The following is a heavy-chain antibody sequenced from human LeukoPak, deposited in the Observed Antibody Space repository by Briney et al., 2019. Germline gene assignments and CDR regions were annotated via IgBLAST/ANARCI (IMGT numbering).Heavy chain of an antibody. J-gene: IGHJ4*02. CDR2: MSGSGGMT. D-gene: IGHD3-22*01. CDR3: AKGPFFYYDSSGYNYYDL. V-gene: IGHV3-23*01. CDR1: GFTFSSYA. Sequence: GGSLRLSCAASGFTFSSYAMSWVRQAPGKGLEWVSAMSGSGGMTYSADSVKGRFTISRDNSKNTLDLQMNSLRADDTAVYYCAKGPFFYYDSSGYNYYDLWGQGTLVTVSS.